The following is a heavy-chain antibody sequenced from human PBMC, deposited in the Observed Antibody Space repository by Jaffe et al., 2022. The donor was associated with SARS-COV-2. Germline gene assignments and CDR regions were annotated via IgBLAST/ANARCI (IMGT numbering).Heavy chain of an antibody. D-gene: IGHD6-13*01. CDR3: ARVSYSNNWAPYWYFDL. CDR1: GFTFSSYD. V-gene: IGHV3-13*01. Sequence: EVQLVESGGGLVQPGGSLRLSCAASGFTFSSYDMHWVRQATGKGLEWVSTIGTAGDTSYPGSVKGRFTISRENAKNSLYLQMNSLRAGDTAVYYCARVSYSNNWAPYWYFDLWGRGTLVTVSS. J-gene: IGHJ2*01. CDR2: IGTAGDT.